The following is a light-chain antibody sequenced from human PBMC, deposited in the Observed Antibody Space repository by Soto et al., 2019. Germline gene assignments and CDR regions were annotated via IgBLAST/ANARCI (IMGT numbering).Light chain of an antibody. J-gene: IGLJ2*01. CDR2: EVS. V-gene: IGLV2-14*01. CDR1: SSDISGYNF. Sequence: QSALTQPASVSGSPGQSITISCTGSSSDISGYNFVSWYQQHPGKAPKLMIYEVSDRPSGVSNRFSGSKSGNTASLTISGLQAEDEADYYCTSYTSSSPHVVFGGGTKLTVL. CDR3: TSYTSSSPHVV.